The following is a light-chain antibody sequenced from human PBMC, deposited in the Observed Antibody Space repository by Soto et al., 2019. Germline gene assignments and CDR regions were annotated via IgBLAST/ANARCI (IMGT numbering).Light chain of an antibody. CDR1: QGVRTW. J-gene: IGKJ1*01. V-gene: IGKV1-12*02. CDR2: DAS. CDR3: QQASSFPWT. Sequence: DIQMTQTPSSVSASVGDRVTITCRASQGVRTWLAWYQQKPGKAPKLMIYDASSLQTGVPSRFSGSGSGTDFTLTISSLQPEDFATYFCQQASSFPWTFGQGTKVETK.